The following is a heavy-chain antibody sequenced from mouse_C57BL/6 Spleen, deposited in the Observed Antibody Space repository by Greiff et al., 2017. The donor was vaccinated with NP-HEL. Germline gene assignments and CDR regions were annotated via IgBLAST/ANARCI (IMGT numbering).Heavy chain of an antibody. V-gene: IGHV5-6*01. CDR3: ARHDGNYDMDY. CDR2: ISSGGSYT. Sequence: EVQWVESGGDLVKPGGSLKLSCAASGFTFSSYGMSWVRQTPDKRLEWVATISSGGSYTYYPDSVKGRFTISRDNAKNTLYLQMSSLKSEDTAMYYCARHDGNYDMDYWGQGTSVTVSS. J-gene: IGHJ4*01. CDR1: GFTFSSYG. D-gene: IGHD1-1*01.